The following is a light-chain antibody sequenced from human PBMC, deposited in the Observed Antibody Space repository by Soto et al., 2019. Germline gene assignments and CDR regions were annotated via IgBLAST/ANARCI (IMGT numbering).Light chain of an antibody. CDR2: RNN. CDR3: AAWDDSLSVLYV. J-gene: IGLJ1*01. Sequence: QSVLTQPPSASGTPRQRVTISYSGRSSNIGSNYVYWYQQLPGTAPKLLIYRNNQRPSGVPDRFSGSKSGTSASLAISGLRSEDEADYYCAAWDDSLSVLYVFGTGTKVTVL. V-gene: IGLV1-47*01. CDR1: SSNIGSNY.